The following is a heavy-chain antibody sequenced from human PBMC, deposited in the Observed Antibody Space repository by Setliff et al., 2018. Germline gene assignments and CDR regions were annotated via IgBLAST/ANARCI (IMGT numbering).Heavy chain of an antibody. J-gene: IGHJ4*02. CDR2: TRNKVSGYIT. V-gene: IGHV3-72*01. CDR1: GFTLSDYS. D-gene: IGHD1-7*01. CDR3: ARDLFRNSGGLYC. Sequence: GGSLRLSCATSGFTLSDYSMDWVRQAPGKGLEWVGRTRNKVSGYITEYAASVKGRFTISRDDSKNSVFLQMNSLRADDTAMYYCARDLFRNSGGLYCWGQGTLVTVSS.